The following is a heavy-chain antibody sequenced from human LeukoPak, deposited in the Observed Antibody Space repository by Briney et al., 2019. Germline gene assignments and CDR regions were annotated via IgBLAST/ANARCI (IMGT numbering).Heavy chain of an antibody. D-gene: IGHD3-22*01. J-gene: IGHJ4*02. CDR1: GGSISSGSYY. Sequence: SETLSLTCTVSGGSISSGSYYWGWIRQPPGKGLEWIGSIYYSGSTYYNPSLKSRVTISVDTSKNQFSLKLSSVTAADTAVYYCASFHYYDSSGYSGRDDYWGQGTLVTVSS. V-gene: IGHV4-39*01. CDR2: IYYSGST. CDR3: ASFHYYDSSGYSGRDDY.